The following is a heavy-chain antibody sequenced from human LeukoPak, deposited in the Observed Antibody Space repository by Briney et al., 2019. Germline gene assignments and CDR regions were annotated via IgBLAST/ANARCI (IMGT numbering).Heavy chain of an antibody. J-gene: IGHJ4*02. V-gene: IGHV1-69*04. CDR3: ARDSDVWFGELSTFDY. CDR1: GGTLSSYA. CDR2: IIPILGIA. Sequence: ASVKVSCKASGGTLSSYAISWVRQAPGQGLEWMGRIIPILGIANYAQKFQGRVTITADKSTSTAYMELSSLRSEDTAVYYCARDSDVWFGELSTFDYWGQGTLVTVSS. D-gene: IGHD3-10*01.